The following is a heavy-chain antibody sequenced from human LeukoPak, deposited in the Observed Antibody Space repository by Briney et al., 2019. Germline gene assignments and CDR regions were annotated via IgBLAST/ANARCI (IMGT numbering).Heavy chain of an antibody. J-gene: IGHJ4*02. CDR1: GDSFSGTSYY. V-gene: IGHV4-31*03. Sequence: SETLSLTCTVSGDSFSGTSYYWTWTRPHPGEGLEWLGFIHFSGTIYYTPSLSSRLIIPADTSKNQMSLKLSSVTAADTAVYYCAAWGDTANGGKYWGQGTQVTVSS. CDR2: IHFSGTI. CDR3: AAWGDTANGGKY. D-gene: IGHD5-18*01.